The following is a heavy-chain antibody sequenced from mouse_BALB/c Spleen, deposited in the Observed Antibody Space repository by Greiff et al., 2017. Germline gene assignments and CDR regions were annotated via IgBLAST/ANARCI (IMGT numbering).Heavy chain of an antibody. Sequence: QVQLQQSGAELAKPGASVKMSCKASGYTFTSYWMHWVKQRPGQGLEWIGYINPSTGYTEYNQKFKDKATLTADKSSSTAYMQLSSLTSEDSAVYYCARKGNWDFYYAMDYWGQGTSVTVSS. D-gene: IGHD4-1*01. CDR3: ARKGNWDFYYAMDY. J-gene: IGHJ4*01. CDR2: INPSTGYT. V-gene: IGHV1-7*01. CDR1: GYTFTSYW.